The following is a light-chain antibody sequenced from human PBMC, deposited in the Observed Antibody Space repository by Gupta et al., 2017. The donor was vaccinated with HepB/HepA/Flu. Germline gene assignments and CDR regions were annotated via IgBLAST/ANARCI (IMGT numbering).Light chain of an antibody. V-gene: IGKV4-1*01. CDR2: WAS. J-gene: IGKJ1*01. CDR1: HSVFYSSKNENY. Sequence: DVVIALSPDSLALSLGARASINCKSGHSVFYSSKNENYLAWYQHKPGQPPKLLIYWASTRESGVPDRFSGSGSGTDFTLPISSLQAEDVATYYCQQYKRTPWTFGQGTKVEIK. CDR3: QQYKRTPWT.